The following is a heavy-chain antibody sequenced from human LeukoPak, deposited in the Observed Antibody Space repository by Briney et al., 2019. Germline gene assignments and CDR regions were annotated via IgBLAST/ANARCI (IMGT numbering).Heavy chain of an antibody. Sequence: PSETLSLTCTVSGGSISSSSYYWSWIRQPPGKGLEWIGYIYYSGSTNYNPSLKSRVTISVDTAKNHFSLKLSSVTAADTAVYYCARGEKELELPLAAATYYYYYMDVWGKGTTVTVPS. D-gene: IGHD1-7*01. CDR1: GGSISSSSYY. J-gene: IGHJ6*03. CDR2: IYYSGST. V-gene: IGHV4-61*03. CDR3: ARGEKELELPLAAATYYYYYMDV.